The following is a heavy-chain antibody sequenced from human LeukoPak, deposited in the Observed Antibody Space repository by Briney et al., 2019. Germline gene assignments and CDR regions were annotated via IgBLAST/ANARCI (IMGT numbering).Heavy chain of an antibody. Sequence: GGSLRLSCADSGFTFSSHWMHWVRQAPGKGLVWVSRIKYDASSTSYADSVKGQFTISRDNAKNTLYLQMNSLRAEDTAVYYCARLTTVTTNYLDAFDIWGQGTMVTVSS. CDR1: GFTFSSHW. J-gene: IGHJ3*02. V-gene: IGHV3-74*01. CDR3: ARLTTVTTNYLDAFDI. D-gene: IGHD4-17*01. CDR2: IKYDASST.